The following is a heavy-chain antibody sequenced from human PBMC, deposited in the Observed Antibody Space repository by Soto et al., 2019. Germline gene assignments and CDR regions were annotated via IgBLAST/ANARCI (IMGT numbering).Heavy chain of an antibody. Sequence: QVQLVQSGAEVKKPGASVKVSCKASGYTFTSYGISWVRQAPGQGLEWMGWISAYNGNTNYAQKLQGRVTMTTDTXTXXAYMELRSLRSDDTAVYYCAKPQVDGDPTGDAFDIWGQGTMVTVSS. CDR1: GYTFTSYG. V-gene: IGHV1-18*01. CDR3: AKPQVDGDPTGDAFDI. CDR2: ISAYNGNT. J-gene: IGHJ3*02. D-gene: IGHD4-17*01.